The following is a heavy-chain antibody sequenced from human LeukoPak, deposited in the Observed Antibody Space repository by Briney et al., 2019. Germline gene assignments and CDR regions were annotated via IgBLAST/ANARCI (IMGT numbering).Heavy chain of an antibody. V-gene: IGHV4-4*07. J-gene: IGHJ4*02. Sequence: PSETLSLTCTVSGGSISSYYWSWIRQPTGKGLEWIGRIYYSGSTYYNPSLKSRVTISVDTSKNHFSLKLSSVTAADTAVYYCARDSSGYYYLVSWSQGSLVTVSS. CDR3: ARDSSGYYYLVS. D-gene: IGHD3-22*01. CDR2: IYYSGST. CDR1: GGSISSYY.